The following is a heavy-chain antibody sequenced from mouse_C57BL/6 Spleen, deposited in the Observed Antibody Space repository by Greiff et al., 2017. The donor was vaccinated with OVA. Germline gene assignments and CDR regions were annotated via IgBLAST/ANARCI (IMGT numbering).Heavy chain of an antibody. CDR1: GFTFSDYG. V-gene: IGHV5-17*01. Sequence: EVNLVESGGGLVKPGGSLKLSCAASGFTFSDYGMHWVRQAPEKGLEWVAYISSGSSTIYYADTVKGRFTISRDNAKNTLFLQMTSLRSEDTAMYYCARSYGSSPHWYFDVWGTGTTVTVSS. J-gene: IGHJ1*03. CDR3: ARSYGSSPHWYFDV. CDR2: ISSGSSTI. D-gene: IGHD1-1*01.